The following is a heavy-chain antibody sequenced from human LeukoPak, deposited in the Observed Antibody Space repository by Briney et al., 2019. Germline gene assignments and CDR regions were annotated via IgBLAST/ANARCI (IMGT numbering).Heavy chain of an antibody. D-gene: IGHD3-22*01. CDR3: AREGHASRGYYYGY. CDR2: ISTSSSHT. CDR1: GFTFSDYY. Sequence: PGGSLRLSCAASGFTFSDYYMSWIRQAPGKGLEWVSYISTSSSHTNYADSVKGRFTISRDNAKNSLYLQMNSLRAEDTAVCYCAREGHASRGYYYGYWGQGTLVTVSS. V-gene: IGHV3-11*05. J-gene: IGHJ4*02.